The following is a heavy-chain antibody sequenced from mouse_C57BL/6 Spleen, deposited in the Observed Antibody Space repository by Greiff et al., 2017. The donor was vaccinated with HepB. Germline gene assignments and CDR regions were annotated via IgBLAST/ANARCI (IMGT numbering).Heavy chain of an antibody. CDR3: AMGYYGSSAWFAY. V-gene: IGHV1-55*01. D-gene: IGHD1-1*01. J-gene: IGHJ3*01. CDR2: IYPGSGST. Sequence: QVQLKQPGAELVKPGASVKMSCKASGYTFTSYWITWVKQRPGQGLEWIGDIYPGSGSTNYNEKFKSKATLTVDTSSSTAYMQLSSLTSEDSAVYYCAMGYYGSSAWFAYWGQGTLVTVSA. CDR1: GYTFTSYW.